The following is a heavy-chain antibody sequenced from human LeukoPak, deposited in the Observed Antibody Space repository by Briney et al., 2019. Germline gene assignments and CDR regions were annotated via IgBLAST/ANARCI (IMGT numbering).Heavy chain of an antibody. CDR1: GGSISSGGYY. V-gene: IGHV4-31*03. CDR3: ARLRAGTSAFDI. Sequence: SETLSLTCTVSGGSISSGGYYWSWIRQHPGKGLEWIGYIYYSGSTYYNPSLKSRVTISVDTSKNQFSLKLSSVTAADTAVYYCARLRAGTSAFDIWGQGTMVTVSS. D-gene: IGHD6-19*01. J-gene: IGHJ3*02. CDR2: IYYSGST.